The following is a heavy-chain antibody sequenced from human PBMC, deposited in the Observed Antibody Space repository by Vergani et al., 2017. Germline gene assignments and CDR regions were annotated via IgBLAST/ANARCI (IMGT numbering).Heavy chain of an antibody. J-gene: IGHJ4*02. CDR2: INPNSGGT. Sequence: QGQLAQSGAEVKKPGSSVKVSCKASGYTFTGYYMHWVRQAPGQGLEWMGWINPNSGGTNYAQKFQGRVTMTRDTSISTAYMELSRLRSDDTAVYYCARGYYYDSSGYDPAGGWGQGTLVTVSS. CDR1: GYTFTGYY. CDR3: ARGYYYDSSGYDPAGG. D-gene: IGHD3-22*01. V-gene: IGHV1-2*02.